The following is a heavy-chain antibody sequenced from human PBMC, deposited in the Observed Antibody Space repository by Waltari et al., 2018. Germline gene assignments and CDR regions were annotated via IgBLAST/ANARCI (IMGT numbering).Heavy chain of an antibody. D-gene: IGHD3-10*01. CDR1: GFNLSSYA. CDR2: ISGSAGST. Sequence: EVQLSESGGGLVQPGGSLRPSCAASGFNLSSYAMSWCRQAPGKGLEWVSTISGSAGSTYYADSVKGRFTISRDISKNTLFLQMNSLRAEDTALYSCAKDQYTSSRRGFDSWGQGTLVTVSS. J-gene: IGHJ4*02. CDR3: AKDQYTSSRRGFDS. V-gene: IGHV3-23*01.